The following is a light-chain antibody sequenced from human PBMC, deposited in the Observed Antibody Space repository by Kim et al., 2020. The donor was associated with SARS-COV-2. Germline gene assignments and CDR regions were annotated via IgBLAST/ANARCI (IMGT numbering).Light chain of an antibody. J-gene: IGKJ5*01. Sequence: SPGERVTLSCRASQSVRGYLAWYQQKPGQAPRLLIYDGSNRATGIPARFSGSGSGTDFSLTISSLEPEDFAVYYCQQRSSWPRITFGQGTRLEIK. CDR3: QQRSSWPRIT. CDR2: DGS. V-gene: IGKV3-11*01. CDR1: QSVRGY.